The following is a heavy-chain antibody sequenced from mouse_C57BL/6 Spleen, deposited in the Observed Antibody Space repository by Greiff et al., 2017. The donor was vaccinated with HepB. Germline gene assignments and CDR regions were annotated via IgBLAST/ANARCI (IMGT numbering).Heavy chain of an antibody. V-gene: IGHV1-22*01. J-gene: IGHJ4*01. Sequence: VQLQQSGPELVKPGASVKMSCKASGYTFTDYNMHWVKQSQGKSLEWIGYINPNNGGTSYNQKFKGKATLTVNKSSSTAYMELRSLKSEDSAVYYCSRNYYGSSWAIDYWGQGTSVTVSS. D-gene: IGHD1-1*01. CDR3: SRNYYGSSWAIDY. CDR1: GYTFTDYN. CDR2: INPNNGGT.